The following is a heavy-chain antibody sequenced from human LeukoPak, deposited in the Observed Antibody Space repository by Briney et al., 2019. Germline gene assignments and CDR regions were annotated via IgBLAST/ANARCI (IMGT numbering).Heavy chain of an antibody. J-gene: IGHJ4*02. D-gene: IGHD1-26*01. Sequence: AGSLRLSCAASGFTFSSYAMSWVRQAPGKGLESVSAISASGGSTYYADSVKGLFTISSDNSKNTLYLQMNSLGAENTAVYYCAKGSGNYWWGNYFDYWGQGTLVTVSS. CDR2: ISASGGST. CDR3: AKGSGNYWWGNYFDY. CDR1: GFTFSSYA. V-gene: IGHV3-23*01.